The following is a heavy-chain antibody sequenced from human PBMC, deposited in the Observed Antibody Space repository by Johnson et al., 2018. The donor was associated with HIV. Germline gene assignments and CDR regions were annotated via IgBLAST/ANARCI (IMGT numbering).Heavy chain of an antibody. D-gene: IGHD2-8*01. J-gene: IGHJ3*02. CDR2: ISYDGSNK. CDR3: ARVMQADAFDI. CDR1: GFTVSSYA. Sequence: QVQLVESGGGLIQPGGSLRLSCVGSGFTVSSYAMHWVRQAPGKGLEWVAVISYDGSNKYYADSVKGRFTISRDNSKNTLYLQMNSLRAEDTAVYYCARVMQADAFDIWGQGTMVTVSS. V-gene: IGHV3-30*04.